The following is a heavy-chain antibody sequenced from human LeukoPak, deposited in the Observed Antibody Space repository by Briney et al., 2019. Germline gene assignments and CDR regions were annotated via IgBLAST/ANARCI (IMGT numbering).Heavy chain of an antibody. D-gene: IGHD6-19*01. CDR3: ATPSGYSSGWYPFDH. J-gene: IGHJ4*02. CDR2: IKQDGTEK. CDR1: GFTFSSYW. Sequence: GGSLRLSCAASGFTFSSYWMSWVRQAPGKGLEWVANIKQDGTEKCYVDSVRGRFTISRDNAKNSLYLQMNSLRAEDTAVYYCATPSGYSSGWYPFDHWGQGTLLPVSS. V-gene: IGHV3-7*01.